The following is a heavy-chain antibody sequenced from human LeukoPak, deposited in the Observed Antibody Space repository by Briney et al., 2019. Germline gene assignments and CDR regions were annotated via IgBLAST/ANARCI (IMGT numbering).Heavy chain of an antibody. CDR2: ISYDGSNK. J-gene: IGHJ3*02. CDR1: GFTFSSYA. Sequence: GGSLRLSCAASGFTFSSYAMHWVRQAPGKGLEWVAVISYDGSNKYYADSVKGRFTISRDNSKNTLYLQMNSLRAEDTAVYYCARDRVVVTARATWPDAFDIWGQGTMVTVSS. D-gene: IGHD2-21*02. V-gene: IGHV3-30-3*01. CDR3: ARDRVVVTARATWPDAFDI.